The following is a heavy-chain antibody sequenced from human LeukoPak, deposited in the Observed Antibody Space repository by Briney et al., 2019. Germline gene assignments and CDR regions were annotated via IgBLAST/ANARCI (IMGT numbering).Heavy chain of an antibody. J-gene: IGHJ4*02. CDR3: AKNGDYYGSGSSEYYFDY. Sequence: PGGSLRLSCVASGFTFSSYSIHWVRQAPGKGLEWVAFIRYDGSNKYYADSVKGRFTISRDNSKNTLYLQMNSLRAEDTAVYYCAKNGDYYGSGSSEYYFDYWGQGTLVTVSS. V-gene: IGHV3-30*02. CDR1: GFTFSSYS. CDR2: IRYDGSNK. D-gene: IGHD3-10*01.